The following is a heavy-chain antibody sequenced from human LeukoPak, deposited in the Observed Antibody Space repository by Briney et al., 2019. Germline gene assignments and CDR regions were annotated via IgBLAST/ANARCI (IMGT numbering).Heavy chain of an antibody. CDR3: ARPTYYYGSGSYYPTPYFDY. CDR1: GGSISSTFYY. CDR2: INYSGST. D-gene: IGHD3-10*01. J-gene: IGHJ4*02. Sequence: SETLSLTCTVSGGSISSTFYYWGWIRQPPGKGLEWIGSINYSGSTYYNPSLKSRVTISVDTSKNQFSLKLSSVTAADTAVYYCARPTYYYGSGSYYPTPYFDYWGQGTLVTVSS. V-gene: IGHV4-39*07.